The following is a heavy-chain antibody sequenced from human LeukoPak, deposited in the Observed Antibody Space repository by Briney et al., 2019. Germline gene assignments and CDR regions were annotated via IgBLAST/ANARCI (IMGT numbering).Heavy chain of an antibody. J-gene: IGHJ2*01. V-gene: IGHV1-18*01. CDR3: ARYLYCVFDI. D-gene: IGHD2-21*02. CDR2: ISTYNGDT. CDR1: EYTFSTWN. Sequence: APVKASDSPSEYTFSTWNFSRVRQAPGQGLEWMGWISTYNGDTKYAQKFQGRVTMTTDTSTSTTYMELRSLTSDDTAVYYCARYLYCVFDIWGRGTLVTVSS.